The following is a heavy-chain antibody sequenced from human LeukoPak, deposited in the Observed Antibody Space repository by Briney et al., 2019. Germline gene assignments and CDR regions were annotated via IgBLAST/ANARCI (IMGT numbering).Heavy chain of an antibody. V-gene: IGHV3-66*01. CDR1: GFTVSSNY. D-gene: IGHD4-17*01. Sequence: GGSLRLSCAASGFTVSSNYMSWVRQAPGKGLEWVSVIYSGGSTYYADSVKGRFTIPRDNSKNTLYLQMNSLRAEDTAVYYCARGPGDYYFDYWGQGTLVTVSS. J-gene: IGHJ4*02. CDR2: IYSGGST. CDR3: ARGPGDYYFDY.